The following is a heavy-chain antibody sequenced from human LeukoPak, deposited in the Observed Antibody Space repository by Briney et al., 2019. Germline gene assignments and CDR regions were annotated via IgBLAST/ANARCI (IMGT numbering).Heavy chain of an antibody. CDR1: GGSISSSSYY. CDR3: ARHREDIVVVPFDY. V-gene: IGHV4-39*01. Sequence: SETLSLTCTVSGGSISSSSYYWGWIRQPPGKGLEWIGSIYYSGNTYYNPSLKSRVTISVDKSKNQLSLRLSSVTAADTAVYYCARHREDIVVVPFDYWGQGTLVTVPS. CDR2: IYYSGNT. D-gene: IGHD2-2*01. J-gene: IGHJ4*02.